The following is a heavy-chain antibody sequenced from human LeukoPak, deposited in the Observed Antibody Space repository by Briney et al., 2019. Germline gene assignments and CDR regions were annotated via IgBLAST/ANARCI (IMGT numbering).Heavy chain of an antibody. CDR1: GFTFSDYY. Sequence: PGGSLRLSCAASGFTFSDYYMSWIRQAPGKGLEWVSYISSSGSTIYYADSVKARFTISRDNAKNSLYLQMNSLRAEDTAVYYCARDDRPVLRFLEWYPIPWYPGDVWGKGTTVTVSS. CDR3: ARDDRPVLRFLEWYPIPWYPGDV. CDR2: ISSSGSTI. V-gene: IGHV3-11*04. D-gene: IGHD3-3*01. J-gene: IGHJ6*04.